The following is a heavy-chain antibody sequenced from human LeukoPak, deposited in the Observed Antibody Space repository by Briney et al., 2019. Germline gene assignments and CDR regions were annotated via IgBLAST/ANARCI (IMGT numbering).Heavy chain of an antibody. D-gene: IGHD3-10*01. Sequence: ASVKVSCKASGYTFTSYDINWVRQATGQGLEWMGWMNPNSGNTGYAQKFQGRVTMTMNTSKSTAYMELSSLRSEDTAVYYCARVITMVRGVIGYWGQGTLVTVSS. CDR1: GYTFTSYD. CDR2: MNPNSGNT. V-gene: IGHV1-8*01. J-gene: IGHJ4*02. CDR3: ARVITMVRGVIGY.